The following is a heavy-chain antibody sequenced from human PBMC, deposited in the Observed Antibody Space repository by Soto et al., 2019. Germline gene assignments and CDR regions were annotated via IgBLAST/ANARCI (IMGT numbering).Heavy chain of an antibody. J-gene: IGHJ4*02. V-gene: IGHV3-23*01. CDR3: AKRVVMGYDY. D-gene: IGHD3-3*01. CDR2: ISGSGGST. Sequence: GSLRLTCSASGFTFSSYAMSWVRQAPGKGLEWVSAISGSGGSTCYADSVKGRFTISRDNSKNTLYLQMNSLRAEDTAVYYCAKRVVMGYDYWGQGTLVTVYS. CDR1: GFTFSSYA.